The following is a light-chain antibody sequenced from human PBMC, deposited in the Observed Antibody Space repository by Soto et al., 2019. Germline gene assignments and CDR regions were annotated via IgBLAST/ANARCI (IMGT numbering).Light chain of an antibody. CDR2: EVS. J-gene: IGLJ1*01. CDR3: NSHTSSNTRV. V-gene: IGLV2-14*01. CDR1: SSDVGGYNH. Sequence: SALTQPASVSGSPGQSITISCTGTSSDVGGYNHVSWYQHHPGKAPKLMIYEVSNRPSGVSNRFSGSKSGNTASLTISGLQADDEADYYCNSHTSSNTRVFGTGTRSPS.